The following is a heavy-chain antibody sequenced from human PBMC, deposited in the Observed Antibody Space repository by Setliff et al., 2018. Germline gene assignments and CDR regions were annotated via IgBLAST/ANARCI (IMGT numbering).Heavy chain of an antibody. V-gene: IGHV4-34*01. CDR3: ARGRNVAARLFDS. J-gene: IGHJ4*02. CDR2: INHSGST. D-gene: IGHD6-6*01. Sequence: SETLSLTCAAYGGTFSDYHWTWVRQPPGKGLEWIGEINHSGSTRYAPSLKSRVTISVDTSENQFSLKLTSVTAADTAVYYCARGRNVAARLFDSWGQGTLVTVSS. CDR1: GGTFSDYH.